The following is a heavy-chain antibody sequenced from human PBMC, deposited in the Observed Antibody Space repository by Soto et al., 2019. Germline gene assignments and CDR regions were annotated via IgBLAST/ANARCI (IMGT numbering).Heavy chain of an antibody. CDR1: VFTFSTYA. J-gene: IGHJ4*02. CDR3: AKRRGAGGHFDY. Sequence: GWSLRLSCAASVFTFSTYAMGWVRQAPGKGLEWVSVVSSGGGTHYADSVKGRFTVSRDNSKNTLSLQMNSLRADDTAVYYCAKRRGAGGHFDYWGQGALVTVSS. D-gene: IGHD2-15*01. V-gene: IGHV3-23*01. CDR2: VSSGGGT.